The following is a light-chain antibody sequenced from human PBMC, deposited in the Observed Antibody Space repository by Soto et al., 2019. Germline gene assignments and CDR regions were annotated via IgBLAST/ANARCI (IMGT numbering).Light chain of an antibody. J-gene: IGKJ3*01. Sequence: EIVMTQSPATLSLSPGQRATLSCRASQSVSSKLAWYQQRPGQAPRLLIYSASTRATGIPARFSGSGSGTDFTLTISRLEPEDFAVYSCQQYGGSPLFTFGPGTRVDFK. V-gene: IGKV3-20*01. CDR2: SAS. CDR3: QQYGGSPLFT. CDR1: QSVSSK.